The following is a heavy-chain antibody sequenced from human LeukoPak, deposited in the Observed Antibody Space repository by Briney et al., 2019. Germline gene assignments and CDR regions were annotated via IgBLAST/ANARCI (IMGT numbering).Heavy chain of an antibody. V-gene: IGHV3-53*01. CDR1: GFTVSSNY. CDR2: IYSGGST. D-gene: IGHD6-13*01. Sequence: SLRLSCAASGFTVSSNYMSWVRQAPGEGLEWVSVIYSGGSTYYADSVKGRFTISRDNSKNTLYLQMNSLRAEDTAVYYCAKVGHSSSWYGIDYWGQGTLVTVSS. CDR3: AKVGHSSSWYGIDY. J-gene: IGHJ4*02.